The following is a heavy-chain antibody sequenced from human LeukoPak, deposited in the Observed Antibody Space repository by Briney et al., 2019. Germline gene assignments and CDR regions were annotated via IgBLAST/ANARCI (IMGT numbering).Heavy chain of an antibody. D-gene: IGHD4-23*01. Sequence: GGSLRLSCAASGFTFSSYAMSWVRQAPGKGLEWVSAIIGSGGSTYYADSVKGRFTISRDNSKNTLYLQMNSLRAEDTALYYCAKWSRNSIYYFDYWGQGTLVTVSS. CDR2: IIGSGGST. J-gene: IGHJ4*02. CDR3: AKWSRNSIYYFDY. CDR1: GFTFSSYA. V-gene: IGHV3-23*01.